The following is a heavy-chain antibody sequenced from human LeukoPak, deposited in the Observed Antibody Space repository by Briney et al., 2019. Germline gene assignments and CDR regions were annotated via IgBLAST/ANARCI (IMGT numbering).Heavy chain of an antibody. D-gene: IGHD3-10*01. CDR3: ARGYYGLWYFDY. J-gene: IGHJ4*02. CDR1: GGTFSSYA. Sequence: GSSVKVSCKASGGTFSSYAISWVRPAPGQGLEWMGGIIPIFGTANYAQKFQGRVTITTDESTSTAYMELSSLRSVDTAVYYCARGYYGLWYFDYWGQGTLVTVSS. CDR2: IIPIFGTA. V-gene: IGHV1-69*05.